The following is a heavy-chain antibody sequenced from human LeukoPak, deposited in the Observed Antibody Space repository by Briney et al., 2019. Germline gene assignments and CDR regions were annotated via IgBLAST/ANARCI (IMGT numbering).Heavy chain of an antibody. V-gene: IGHV3-30*02. D-gene: IGHD5-12*01. CDR2: IRYDGNNK. Sequence: PGGSLRLSCAASGFTFSSDGMHWVRQAPGQGLEWVAFIRYDGNNKYYADSVKGRFTISRDNSKDTLYLQMNSLRGEDTAVYYCAKDRNSGYDLEYWGQGTLVTVSS. J-gene: IGHJ4*02. CDR3: AKDRNSGYDLEY. CDR1: GFTFSSDG.